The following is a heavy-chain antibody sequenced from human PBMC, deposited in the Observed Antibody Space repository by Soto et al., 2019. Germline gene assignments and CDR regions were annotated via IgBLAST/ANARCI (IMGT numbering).Heavy chain of an antibody. CDR3: ARGNDYGGNSDAFDI. V-gene: IGHV1-69*12. CDR2: ILPIFGTA. D-gene: IGHD2-21*02. CDR1: GGTFSTDA. Sequence: QVQLVQSGAEVKKPGSSVKVSCKASGGTFSTDAINWVRQAPGQGPEWMGGILPIFGTADYAQKFQGRVTLXADVSTTTAYMELSSLRSEDTAVYYCARGNDYGGNSDAFDIWGQGTMVTVSS. J-gene: IGHJ3*02.